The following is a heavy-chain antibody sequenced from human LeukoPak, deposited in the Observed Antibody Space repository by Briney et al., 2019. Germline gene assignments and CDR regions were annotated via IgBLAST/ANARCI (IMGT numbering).Heavy chain of an antibody. CDR3: ARENVVVVPGPTYFYYGMDV. V-gene: IGHV3-30-3*01. J-gene: IGHJ6*02. D-gene: IGHD2-15*01. CDR2: ISYDGSNK. Sequence: GGSLRLSCAASGFTFGSYAMHWVRQAPGKGLEWVTLISYDGSNKYYADSVKGRFTVSRDNSKNTLFLQMDSLRAEDTAVYYCARENVVVVPGPTYFYYGMDVWGQGTTVTVSS. CDR1: GFTFGSYA.